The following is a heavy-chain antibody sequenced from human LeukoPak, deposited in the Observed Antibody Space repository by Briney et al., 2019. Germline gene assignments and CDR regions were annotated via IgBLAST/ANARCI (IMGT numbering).Heavy chain of an antibody. J-gene: IGHJ3*02. V-gene: IGHV4-4*07. D-gene: IGHD4-23*01. CDR1: GGSISSYY. CDR2: IYTGGST. CDR3: ARDYLGGNPDAFDI. Sequence: PSETLSLTCTVSGGSISSYYWSWIRQPAGKGLEWIGRIYTGGSTNYNPSLKSRVTMSVDTSKNQFSLKLSSVTAADTAVYYCARDYLGGNPDAFDIWGQGTMVTVSS.